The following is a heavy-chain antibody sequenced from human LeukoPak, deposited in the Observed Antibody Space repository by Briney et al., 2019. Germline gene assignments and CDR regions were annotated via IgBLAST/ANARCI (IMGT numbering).Heavy chain of an antibody. CDR1: GGSISSSSYF. CDR3: AKYSSSATSP. CDR2: IYYSGST. Sequence: NASETLSLTCTVSGGSISSSSYFWGWIRQPPGKGLEWIGSIYYSGSTYYDPSLKSRVTISVDTSKNQFSLKLSSVTAADTAVYYCAKYSSSATSPRGQGTLVTVSS. V-gene: IGHV4-39*01. D-gene: IGHD6-6*01. J-gene: IGHJ5*02.